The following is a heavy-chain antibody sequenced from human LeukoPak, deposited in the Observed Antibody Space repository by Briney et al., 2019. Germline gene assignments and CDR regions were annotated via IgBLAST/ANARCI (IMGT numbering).Heavy chain of an antibody. D-gene: IGHD2-15*01. V-gene: IGHV1-46*01. CDR2: INPSGGST. J-gene: IGHJ4*02. CDR1: GYTFTGYY. CDR3: ASAGYCSGGSCYSLDY. Sequence: ASVKVSCKASGYTFTGYYMHWVRQAPGQGLEWMGIINPSGGSTSYAQKFQGRVTMTRDMSTSTVYMELSSLRSEDTAVYYCASAGYCSGGSCYSLDYWGQGTLVTVSS.